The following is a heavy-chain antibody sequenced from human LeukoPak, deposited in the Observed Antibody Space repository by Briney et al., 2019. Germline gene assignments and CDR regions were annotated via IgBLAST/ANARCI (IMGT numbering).Heavy chain of an antibody. CDR2: ISGSTGST. Sequence: GPLRLSCAASGFTFSSYAMSWVRQAPGKGLEWVSAISGSTGSTYYADSVKGRFTISRDNSKNTLYLQMKSLRAEDTAVYYCAKDGERGSYSYFDYWGQGTLVTVSS. J-gene: IGHJ4*02. CDR1: GFTFSSYA. V-gene: IGHV3-23*01. D-gene: IGHD1-26*01. CDR3: AKDGERGSYSYFDY.